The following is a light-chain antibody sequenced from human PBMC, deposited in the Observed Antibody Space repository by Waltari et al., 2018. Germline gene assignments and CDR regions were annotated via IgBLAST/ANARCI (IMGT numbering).Light chain of an antibody. Sequence: DIQMTQALSSLSASVGDRVTIACRASQTIITSLKWYQQKPGKAPNLLLYGASRLQSGGPSRCMSSGSATDYTLTIIGLQQDDVATYYCLQSFTTPLCTFGPGTKVDVK. J-gene: IGKJ3*01. V-gene: IGKV1-39*01. CDR1: QTIITS. CDR2: GAS. CDR3: LQSFTTPLCT.